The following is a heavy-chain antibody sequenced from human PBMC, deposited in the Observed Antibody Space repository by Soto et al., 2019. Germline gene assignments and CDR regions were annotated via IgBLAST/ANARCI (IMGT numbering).Heavy chain of an antibody. D-gene: IGHD6-13*01. CDR2: VSTSGGNT. Sequence: EVQLLESGGGLVQSGGSLRLSCAASGFNFNNYVMKWVRQAPGKGLEWVSVVSTSGGNTFYADSVQGRFTISRDNSKNTLYLHMNRLRAEDTAVYYCAKPGYSSSWYRNFDYWGQGPRVTVSS. CDR3: AKPGYSSSWYRNFDY. J-gene: IGHJ4*02. V-gene: IGHV3-23*01. CDR1: GFNFNNYV.